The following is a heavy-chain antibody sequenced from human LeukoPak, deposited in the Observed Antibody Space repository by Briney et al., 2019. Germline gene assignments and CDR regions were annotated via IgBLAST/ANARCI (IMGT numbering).Heavy chain of an antibody. CDR1: GYTFTSYD. CDR3: ARKGKPMVRGVRGYWFDP. CDR2: MNPNSGNT. Sequence: ASVKVSCKASGYTFTSYDINWVRQATGQGLEGRGWMNPNSGNTGYAQKFQGRVTMTRNTSISTAYMELSSLRSEDTAVYYCARKGKPMVRGVRGYWFDPWGQGTLVTVSS. V-gene: IGHV1-8*01. D-gene: IGHD3-10*01. J-gene: IGHJ5*02.